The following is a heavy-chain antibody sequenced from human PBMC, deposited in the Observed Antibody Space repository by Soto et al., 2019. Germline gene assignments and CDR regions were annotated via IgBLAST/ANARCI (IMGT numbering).Heavy chain of an antibody. V-gene: IGHV3-33*01. CDR2: IWYDGSNK. CDR1: GFTFSSYG. Sequence: GGSLRLSCAASGFTFSSYGMHWVRQAPGKGLEWVAVIWYDGSNKYYADSVKGRFTISRDNSKNTLYLQMNSLRAEDTAVYYCARDRREGIVRITMVRGVNDGRHGMDVWGQGTTVTVSS. CDR3: ARDRREGIVRITMVRGVNDGRHGMDV. D-gene: IGHD3-10*01. J-gene: IGHJ6*02.